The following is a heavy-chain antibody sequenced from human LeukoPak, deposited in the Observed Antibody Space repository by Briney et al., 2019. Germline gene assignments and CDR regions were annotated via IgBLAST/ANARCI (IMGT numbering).Heavy chain of an antibody. V-gene: IGHV4-59*01. J-gene: IGHJ3*02. Sequence: SETLSLTCTVSGGSISSYYWSWIRQPPGKGLEWIGYIYYSGSTNYNPSLKSRVTISVDTSKNQFSLKLSSVTAADTAVYYCARVNTVIVVVIPDAFDIWGQGTMVTVSS. CDR3: ARVNTVIVVVIPDAFDI. CDR2: IYYSGST. CDR1: GGSISSYY. D-gene: IGHD3-22*01.